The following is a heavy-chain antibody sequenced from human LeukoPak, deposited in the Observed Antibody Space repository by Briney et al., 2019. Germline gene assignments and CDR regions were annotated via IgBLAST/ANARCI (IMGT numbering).Heavy chain of an antibody. CDR2: VIPIFGTA. D-gene: IGHD3-9*01. CDR1: GGTFSSYA. CDR3: ARGGRYFDWLLPFDY. J-gene: IGHJ4*02. Sequence: SVKLSCKASGGTFSSYAISWVRQAPGQGLEWMGGVIPIFGTANYSQKFQGRGTITADEATSTAYMELSSLRSEDTPVYYCARGGRYFDWLLPFDYWGQGTLVTVSS. V-gene: IGHV1-69*01.